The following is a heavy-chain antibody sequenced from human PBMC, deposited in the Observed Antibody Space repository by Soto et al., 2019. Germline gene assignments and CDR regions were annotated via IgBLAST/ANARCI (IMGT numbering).Heavy chain of an antibody. V-gene: IGHV3-53*01. J-gene: IGHJ4*02. CDR2: LYSGGNT. D-gene: IGHD3-22*01. CDR3: ARGTPTYFCDRGGYY. Sequence: EVQLVESGGGLIQPGGSLRLSCAASGFTVRTNYMSWVRQAPGEGLEWVSVLYSGGNTYYADSVKGRFTISRDNSKNTLYLQMNSLRAEDTAVYYCARGTPTYFCDRGGYYWGQGTLVTVSS. CDR1: GFTVRTNY.